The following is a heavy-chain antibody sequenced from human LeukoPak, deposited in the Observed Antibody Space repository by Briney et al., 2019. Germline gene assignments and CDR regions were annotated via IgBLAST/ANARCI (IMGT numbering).Heavy chain of an antibody. CDR3: ARGGWSRGWFDP. CDR1: GFKFRDYY. V-gene: IGHV3-11*01. Sequence: PGGSLRLSCAASGFKFRDYYMSWIRQAQGKGLEWISYISMSGSVIQYSDSVKGRFTTSRDNVKNSLHLQMDSLRVDDTAVYYCARGGWSRGWFDPWGQGTLVIVSS. CDR2: ISMSGSVI. D-gene: IGHD3-22*01. J-gene: IGHJ5*02.